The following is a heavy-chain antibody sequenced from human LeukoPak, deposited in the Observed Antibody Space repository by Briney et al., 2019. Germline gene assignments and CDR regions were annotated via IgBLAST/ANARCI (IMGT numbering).Heavy chain of an antibody. CDR3: ARNSRTYGDYDF. V-gene: IGHV4-39*07. D-gene: IGHD4-17*01. CDR1: GASTSNSSYY. CDR2: IYYSGST. J-gene: IGHJ4*02. Sequence: PSETLSLTCGVSGASTSNSSYYWGWIRQPPGKGLEWIGSIYYSGSTYYNPSLNSRVTISSDTSEDQFSLKLNSVTAADTAVYYCARNSRTYGDYDFWGQGTLVTVSS.